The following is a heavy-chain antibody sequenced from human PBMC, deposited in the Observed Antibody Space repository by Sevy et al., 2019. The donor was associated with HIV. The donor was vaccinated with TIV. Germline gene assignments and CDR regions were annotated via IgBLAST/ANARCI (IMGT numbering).Heavy chain of an antibody. V-gene: IGHV3-30-3*01. J-gene: IGHJ3*01. CDR3: VRETTMLPRGAFDF. Sequence: GESLKISCAASGFTFSSYPMHWVRQAPGKGLEWVSFISFDGTDKCYADSVKGRFTITRDNSKNTLFLQMNSLRAEDTAFYYCVRETTMLPRGAFDFWGQGTMVTVSS. D-gene: IGHD3-10*01. CDR1: GFTFSSYP. CDR2: ISFDGTDK.